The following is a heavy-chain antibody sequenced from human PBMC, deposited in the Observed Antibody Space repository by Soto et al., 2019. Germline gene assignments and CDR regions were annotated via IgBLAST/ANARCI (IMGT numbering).Heavy chain of an antibody. CDR2: ISGSGGCT. J-gene: IGHJ4*02. D-gene: IGHD2-8*01. Sequence: SLRLSCAASGFTFNSYAMSWIRQAPGKGLEWVSGISGSGGCTYYADSLKGRFTISRDNSKNTLYLQMNSLRAEETALYYCAKDPSFVVMVSADYWGQGTLVTVSS. V-gene: IGHV3-23*01. CDR3: AKDPSFVVMVSADY. CDR1: GFTFNSYA.